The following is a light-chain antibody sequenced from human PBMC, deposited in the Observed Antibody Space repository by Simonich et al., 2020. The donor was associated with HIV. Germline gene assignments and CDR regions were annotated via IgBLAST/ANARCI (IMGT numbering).Light chain of an antibody. Sequence: EIVMTQSPATLSVSPGERATLSCRASQSVSSNLAWYQQNPGHAPRLLIYGASTRATGIPARFSGSGSGTEFTLTISSLQSEDFAVYYCQQYNNWPPVTFGQGTKLEIK. CDR1: QSVSSN. CDR3: QQYNNWPPVT. CDR2: GAS. J-gene: IGKJ2*01. V-gene: IGKV3-15*01.